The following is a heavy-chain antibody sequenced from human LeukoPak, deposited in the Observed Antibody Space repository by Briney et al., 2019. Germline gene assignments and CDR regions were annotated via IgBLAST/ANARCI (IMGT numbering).Heavy chain of an antibody. CDR2: VYNRGNT. Sequence: SETLSLTCTVSGASVTSYSWNWIRQPAGKGLEWLGRVYNRGNTNYSPSLKSRVTMSIDTSKNLFSLKLRSVTAAASAMYYCATGDWNGADNWGQGTLVVVSS. V-gene: IGHV4-4*07. CDR3: ATGDWNGADN. D-gene: IGHD1-1*01. J-gene: IGHJ4*02. CDR1: GASVTSYS.